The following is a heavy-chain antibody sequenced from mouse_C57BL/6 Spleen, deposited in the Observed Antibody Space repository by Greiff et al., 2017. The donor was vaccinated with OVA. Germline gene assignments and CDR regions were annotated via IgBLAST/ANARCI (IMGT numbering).Heavy chain of an antibody. V-gene: IGHV2-2*01. CDR2: IWSGGST. CDR3: ARIYYDYDEGYYYAMDY. D-gene: IGHD2-4*01. CDR1: GFSLTSYG. J-gene: IGHJ4*01. Sequence: QVQLQQSGPGLVQPSQRLSITCTVSGFSLTSYGVHWVRQSPGKGLEWLGVIWSGGSTDYNAAFISRLSISKDNSKSQVFFKMNSLQADDTAIYYCARIYYDYDEGYYYAMDYWGQGTSVTVSS.